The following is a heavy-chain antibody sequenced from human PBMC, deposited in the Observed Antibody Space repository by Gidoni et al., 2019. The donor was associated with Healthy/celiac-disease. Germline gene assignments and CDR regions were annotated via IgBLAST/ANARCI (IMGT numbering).Heavy chain of an antibody. CDR1: GGSFSGYY. J-gene: IGHJ3*02. Sequence: QVQLQPWGAGLLKPSETLSLTCAVYGGSFSGYYWSWIRQPPGKGLEWIGEINHSGSTNYNPSLKSRVTISVDTSKNQFSLKLSSVTAADTAVYYCARGGVRRRAFDIWGQGTMVTVSS. CDR2: INHSGST. D-gene: IGHD2-2*01. CDR3: ARGGVRRRAFDI. V-gene: IGHV4-34*01.